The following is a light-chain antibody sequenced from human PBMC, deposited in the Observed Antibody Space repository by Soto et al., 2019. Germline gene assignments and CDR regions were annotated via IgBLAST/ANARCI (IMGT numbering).Light chain of an antibody. V-gene: IGLV2-14*01. CDR3: SSYTTSSTVV. CDR1: SSDVGAYGY. CDR2: EVS. Sequence: QSALTQPASVSGSPGQSITISCTRTSSDVGAYGYVSWYQQHPGKAPKLMIYEVSYRPAGVSNRFSGSKSGNAASLTISGLQAEDVADYYCSSYTTSSTVVFGGGTKLTVL. J-gene: IGLJ2*01.